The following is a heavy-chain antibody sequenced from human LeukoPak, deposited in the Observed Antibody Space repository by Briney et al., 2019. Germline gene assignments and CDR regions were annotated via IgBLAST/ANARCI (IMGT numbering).Heavy chain of an antibody. CDR3: ASLPNTDYYDDSGYTFQH. CDR1: GFTFSSYS. Sequence: GGSLRLSCAASGFTFSSYSMNWVRQAPGKGLEWVSIIYSGGSTYYADSVKGRFTISRDNSKNTLYLQMNSLRAEDTAVYYCASLPNTDYYDDSGYTFQHWGQGTLVTVSS. V-gene: IGHV3-53*01. J-gene: IGHJ1*01. D-gene: IGHD3-22*01. CDR2: IYSGGST.